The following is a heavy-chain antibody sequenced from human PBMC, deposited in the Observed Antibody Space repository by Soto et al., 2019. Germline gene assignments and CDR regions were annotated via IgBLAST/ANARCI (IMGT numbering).Heavy chain of an antibody. J-gene: IGHJ2*01. V-gene: IGHV3-21*04. D-gene: IGHD3-9*01. CDR3: AREGIHDILTGYYIYWYFDL. CDR1: GFTFSSYS. CDR2: IRNSGSNI. Sequence: PGGSLRLSCAASGFTFSSYSMNWVRQAPGKGLEWVAFIRNSGSNIYYADSVKGRFTIPRDNSKNTLYLQMNSLRSEDTAVYYCAREGIHDILTGYYIYWYFDLWGRGTLVTVS.